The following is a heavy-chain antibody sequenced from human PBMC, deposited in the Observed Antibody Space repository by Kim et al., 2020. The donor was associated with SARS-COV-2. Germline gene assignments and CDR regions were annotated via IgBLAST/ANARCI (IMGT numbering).Heavy chain of an antibody. CDR1: GYTFTSFD. J-gene: IGHJ4*02. V-gene: IGHV1-8*01. CDR3: ARRNTVTTRTLDY. Sequence: ASVKVSCKASGYTFTSFDINWVRQATGQGLEWVGWMNPNSGNTGSAQKFQGILTMTRNTSITTAYMELSSLRSEDTAVYYCARRNTVTTRTLDYWGQGTLVTVSS. CDR2: MNPNSGNT. D-gene: IGHD4-17*01.